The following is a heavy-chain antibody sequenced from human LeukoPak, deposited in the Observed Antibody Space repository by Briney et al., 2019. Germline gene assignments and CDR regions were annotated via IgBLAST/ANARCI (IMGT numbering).Heavy chain of an antibody. V-gene: IGHV3-66*01. D-gene: IGHD2-15*01. CDR3: ASDSYSPEYFQH. CDR1: GFTVSSNY. CDR2: IYSGGTT. Sequence: GGSLRLSCAASGFTVSSNYMSWVRQAPGKGLEWVSVIYSGGTTYYADSVKGRFTISRDNSKNTLYLQMNSLRAEDTAVYYCASDSYSPEYFQHWGQGTLVTVSS. J-gene: IGHJ1*01.